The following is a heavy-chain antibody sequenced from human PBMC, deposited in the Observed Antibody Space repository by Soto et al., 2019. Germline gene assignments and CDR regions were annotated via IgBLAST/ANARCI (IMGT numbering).Heavy chain of an antibody. V-gene: IGHV3-30-3*01. D-gene: IGHD1-26*01. CDR1: GFMFSSYA. Sequence: QVQLVESGGGVVQPGRSLRLSCAASGFMFSSYAMHWVRQAPGKGLEWVAVKTYDGSNKNYADSVKGRFTISRDNSKNTLYLQMNSLRAEDTAVYYCARAGGLLVDYWGQGTLVTVSS. CDR3: ARAGGLLVDY. J-gene: IGHJ4*02. CDR2: KTYDGSNK.